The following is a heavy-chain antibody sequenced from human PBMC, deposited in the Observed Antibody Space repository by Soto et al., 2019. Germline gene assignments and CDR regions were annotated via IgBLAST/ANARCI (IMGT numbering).Heavy chain of an antibody. D-gene: IGHD4-17*01. CDR3: ARDNGNHGDFEFDY. V-gene: IGHV3-66*01. CDR2: IYPDDRT. CDR1: GFSVSNNY. Sequence: DVQLVESGGGLVQPGGSLRLSCAASGFSVSNNYMSWVRQAPGMGLAWVSVIYPDDRTYYADSVKGRFTISRDNSKNTLYLQMKRLRAEDTAVYYCARDNGNHGDFEFDYWGQGTLVTVSS. J-gene: IGHJ4*02.